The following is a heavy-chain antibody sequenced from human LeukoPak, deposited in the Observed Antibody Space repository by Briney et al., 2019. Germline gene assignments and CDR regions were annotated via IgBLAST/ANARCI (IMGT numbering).Heavy chain of an antibody. Sequence: GASVKVSCTASGFTFTNYFINWVRQAPGQGLEWMGWIIPKSGDTNFAQRFRDRVTVTRDTSISTAYMEVRSLRSDDTAVYYCARVAMSGIGSDDFWGQGTLVTASS. D-gene: IGHD1-26*01. J-gene: IGHJ4*02. V-gene: IGHV1-2*02. CDR1: GFTFTNYF. CDR2: IIPKSGDT. CDR3: ARVAMSGIGSDDF.